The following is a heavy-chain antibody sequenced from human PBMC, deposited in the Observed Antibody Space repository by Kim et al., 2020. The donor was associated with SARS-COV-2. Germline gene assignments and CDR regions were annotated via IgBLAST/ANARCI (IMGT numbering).Heavy chain of an antibody. D-gene: IGHD2-15*01. CDR3: ARVRPLLPNYYYYVMDV. V-gene: IGHV4-34*01. CDR1: GGSFSGYY. Sequence: SETLSLTCTVYGGSFSGYYWSWICQPPGTGLERNGEINHSGSSNYNPSLKRRVPITVDTSKNQFSLKLSPATAAATAVSYYARVRPLLPNYYYYVMDVW. CDR2: INHSGSS. J-gene: IGHJ6*01.